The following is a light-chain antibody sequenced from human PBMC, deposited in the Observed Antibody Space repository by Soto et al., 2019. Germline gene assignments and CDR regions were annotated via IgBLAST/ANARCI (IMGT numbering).Light chain of an antibody. V-gene: IGKV3-20*01. CDR1: QSVSSY. CDR2: DAS. Sequence: EIVLTQSPATLSLSPGERATLSCRASQSVSSYLAWYQQKPGQAPRLLIYDASNRATGIPDRFSGSGSGTDFTLTISRLEPEDFAAYYCQQYGSSGTFGQGTKVDIK. CDR3: QQYGSSGT. J-gene: IGKJ1*01.